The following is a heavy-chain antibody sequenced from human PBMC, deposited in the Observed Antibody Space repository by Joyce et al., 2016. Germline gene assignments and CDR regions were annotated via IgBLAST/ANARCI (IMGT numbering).Heavy chain of an antibody. CDR3: ARDRYWIVGATAPYNWFDP. CDR2: ITQDGSEK. D-gene: IGHD1-26*01. J-gene: IGHJ5*02. V-gene: IGHV3-7*01. CDR1: GFTVSSDG. Sequence: EVQLVESGGGLVQSGGSLRLSCAASGFTVSSDGMSWVRQAPGNGREWVANITQDGSEKYYVESVKGRFTISRDNAKNSLYLQMNSMRAEDAGVYYCARDRYWIVGATAPYNWFDPWGQGTLVTVSS.